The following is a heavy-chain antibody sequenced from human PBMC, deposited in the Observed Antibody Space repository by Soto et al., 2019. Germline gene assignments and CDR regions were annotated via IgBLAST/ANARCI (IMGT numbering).Heavy chain of an antibody. CDR2: INAGNGNT. D-gene: IGHD1-26*01. CDR1: GYTFTSYA. Sequence: QVQLVQSGAEEKKPGASVKVSCKASGYTFTSYAMHWVRQAPGQRLEWMGWINAGNGNTKYSQKFQGRVAITRDTSASTAYMELSSLRSEDTAVYYCATENRYSGSWELGYWGQGTLVTVSS. V-gene: IGHV1-3*05. CDR3: ATENRYSGSWELGY. J-gene: IGHJ4*02.